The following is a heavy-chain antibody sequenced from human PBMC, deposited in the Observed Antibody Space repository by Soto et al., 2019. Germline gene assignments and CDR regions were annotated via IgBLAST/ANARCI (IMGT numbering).Heavy chain of an antibody. D-gene: IGHD6-13*01. CDR3: AKDLDGWDRIAAAAPGDSLDH. CDR1: GFTFSSYA. CDR2: ISGSGGST. V-gene: IGHV3-23*01. Sequence: GGSLRLSCAASGFTFSSYAMSWVRQAPGKGLEWVSAISGSGGSTYYADSVKGRFTISRDNSKNTLYLQMNSLRAEDTAVYYCAKDLDGWDRIAAAAPGDSLDHWGQGTLVTVSS. J-gene: IGHJ4*02.